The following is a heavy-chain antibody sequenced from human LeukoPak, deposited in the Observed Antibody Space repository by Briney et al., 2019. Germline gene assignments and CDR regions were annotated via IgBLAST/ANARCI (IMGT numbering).Heavy chain of an antibody. Sequence: GGSLRLSCAASGFTFSSYSMNWVRQAPGKGLEWVSSISSSSSYIYYADSVKGRFTISRDNAKNSLYLQMNSLRAEDTAVYYCARETAGGYSGYDGRFGAYYYYMDVWGKGTTVTVSS. V-gene: IGHV3-21*01. CDR2: ISSSSSYI. D-gene: IGHD5-12*01. CDR3: ARETAGGYSGYDGRFGAYYYYMDV. CDR1: GFTFSSYS. J-gene: IGHJ6*03.